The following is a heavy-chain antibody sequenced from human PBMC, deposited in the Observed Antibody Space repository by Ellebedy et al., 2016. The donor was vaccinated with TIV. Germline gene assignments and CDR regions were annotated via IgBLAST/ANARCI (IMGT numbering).Heavy chain of an antibody. J-gene: IGHJ5*02. Sequence: GESLKISCAASGFIFSHYEMNWVRQAPGKGLEWVSSISSSGTTLHYVDSVKGRFTISRDNTKNSLYLDMSSLRAEDTAVYYCARPIPYNGYDHWGQGTLVTVSS. CDR1: GFIFSHYE. CDR3: ARPIPYNGYDH. V-gene: IGHV3-48*03. CDR2: ISSSGTTL. D-gene: IGHD5-24*01.